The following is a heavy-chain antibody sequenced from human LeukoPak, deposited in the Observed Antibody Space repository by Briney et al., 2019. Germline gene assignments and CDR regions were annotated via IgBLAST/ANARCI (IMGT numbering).Heavy chain of an antibody. CDR2: IYYSGST. V-gene: IGHV4-59*08. D-gene: IGHD2-2*01. Sequence: PSETLSLTCTVSGGSISSYYWSWIRQPPGKGLEWIGYIYYSGSTNYNPSLKSRVTISVDTSKNQFSLKLSSVTAADTAVYYCARHITVGVPAYGMDVWGQGTTVTVSS. J-gene: IGHJ6*02. CDR1: GGSISSYY. CDR3: ARHITVGVPAYGMDV.